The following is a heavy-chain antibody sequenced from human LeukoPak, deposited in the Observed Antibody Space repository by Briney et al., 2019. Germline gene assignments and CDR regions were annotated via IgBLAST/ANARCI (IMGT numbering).Heavy chain of an antibody. CDR2: ISYDGSNK. CDR3: ARGPRWATVEAPCGY. CDR1: GFTFSSYA. V-gene: IGHV3-30-3*01. Sequence: GGSLRLSCAASGFTFSSYAMHWVRRAPGKGLEWVAVISYDGSNKYYADSVKGRFTISRDNSKNTLYLQMNSLRAEDTAVYYCARGPRWATVEAPCGYWGQGTLVTVSS. J-gene: IGHJ4*02. D-gene: IGHD5-24*01.